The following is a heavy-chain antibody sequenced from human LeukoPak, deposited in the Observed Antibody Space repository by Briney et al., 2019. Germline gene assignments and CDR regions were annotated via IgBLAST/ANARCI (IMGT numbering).Heavy chain of an antibody. J-gene: IGHJ3*02. D-gene: IGHD4-17*01. CDR3: ARQDGDPYYAFDI. V-gene: IGHV4-39*01. Sequence: SETLSLTCTVSGGSISSSSYYWGWLRPPPGKGLEWIGSIYYTGSTYYNPSLTSRVAISINTSKNQFSLNLSSVTAADTAVYYCARQDGDPYYAFDIWGQGTMVTVSS. CDR2: IYYTGST. CDR1: GGSISSSSYY.